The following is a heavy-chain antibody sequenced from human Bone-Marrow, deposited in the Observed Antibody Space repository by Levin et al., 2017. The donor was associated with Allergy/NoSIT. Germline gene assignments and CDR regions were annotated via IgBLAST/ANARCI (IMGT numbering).Heavy chain of an antibody. J-gene: IGHJ6*02. Sequence: SVKVSCKASGGTFSSYAISWVRQAPGQGLEWMGGIIPIFGTANYAQKFQGRVTITADESTSTAYMELSSLRSEDTAVYYCARDLVIIAAAGTTDYYGMDVWGQGTTVTVSS. CDR3: ARDLVIIAAAGTTDYYGMDV. CDR2: IIPIFGTA. V-gene: IGHV1-69*13. D-gene: IGHD6-13*01. CDR1: GGTFSSYA.